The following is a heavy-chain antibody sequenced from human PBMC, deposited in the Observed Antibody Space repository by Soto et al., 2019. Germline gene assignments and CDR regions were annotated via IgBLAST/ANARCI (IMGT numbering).Heavy chain of an antibody. J-gene: IGHJ5*02. CDR2: INHSGST. D-gene: IGHD3-16*02. CDR1: GGSFSGYY. V-gene: IGHV4-34*01. Sequence: QVQLQQWGAGLLKPSETLSLTCAVYGGSFSGYYWSWIRQPPGKGLEWIGEINHSGSTNYNPSLKSRVTIAVDTSKNQFSLKLSSVTAADTAVYYCARAITCGGVIGIFRGPRFDPWGQGTLVTVSS. CDR3: ARAITCGGVIGIFRGPRFDP.